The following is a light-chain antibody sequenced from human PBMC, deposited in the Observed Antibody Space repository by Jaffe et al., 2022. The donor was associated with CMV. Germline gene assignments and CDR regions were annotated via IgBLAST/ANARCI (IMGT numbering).Light chain of an antibody. J-gene: IGKJ4*01. CDR2: AAS. CDR3: QRANTFPV. V-gene: IGKV1-12*01. Sequence: DIQMTQSPSSVSASVGDRVTITCRASQRFNNWLAWYQHKPGKAPNLLIYAASNLQSGVPSRFNGSGSGTDFTLTISNLQPEDSATYYCQRANTFPVFGGGTKVEIK. CDR1: QRFNNW.